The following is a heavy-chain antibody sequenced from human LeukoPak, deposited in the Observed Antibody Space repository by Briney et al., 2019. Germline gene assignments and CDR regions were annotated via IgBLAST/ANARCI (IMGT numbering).Heavy chain of an antibody. D-gene: IGHD2-2*01. J-gene: IGHJ4*02. CDR2: ISGSGGST. Sequence: GGSLRLSCAASGFTFSSFAMNWVRQAPGKGLECVSSISGSGGSTYYADSVEGRFTISRDNSKNTLYLQMDSLRAEDTAVYYCAKALCSSTSCSTDYWGQGTLVTVSS. V-gene: IGHV3-23*01. CDR3: AKALCSSTSCSTDY. CDR1: GFTFSSFA.